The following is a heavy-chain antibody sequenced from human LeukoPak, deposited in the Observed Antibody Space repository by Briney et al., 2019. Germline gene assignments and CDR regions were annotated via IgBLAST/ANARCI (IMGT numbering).Heavy chain of an antibody. CDR3: AKDPYCSSTSCSAVGWFDP. CDR2: ISYDGSNK. Sequence: GGSLRLSCAASGFTFSSYAMHWVRQAPGKGLEWVAVISYDGSNKYYADSVKGRFTISRDNSKNTLYLQMNSLRAEDTAVYYCAKDPYCSSTSCSAVGWFDPWGQGTLVTVSS. D-gene: IGHD2-2*01. J-gene: IGHJ5*02. V-gene: IGHV3-30*04. CDR1: GFTFSSYA.